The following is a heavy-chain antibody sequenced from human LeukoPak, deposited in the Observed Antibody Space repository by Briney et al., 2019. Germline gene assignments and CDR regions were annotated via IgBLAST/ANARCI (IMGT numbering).Heavy chain of an antibody. Sequence: PSETLSLTCTVSGGSISSSTYYWGWIRQPPGKGLEWIGNIYYSGSTYYNPSLKSRVTISVDTSKNQFSLKLSSVTAADTAVYYCARRYSSSSFWFDPWGQGTLVIVSS. V-gene: IGHV4-39*01. CDR2: IYYSGST. CDR3: ARRYSSSSFWFDP. J-gene: IGHJ5*02. D-gene: IGHD6-13*01. CDR1: GGSISSSTYY.